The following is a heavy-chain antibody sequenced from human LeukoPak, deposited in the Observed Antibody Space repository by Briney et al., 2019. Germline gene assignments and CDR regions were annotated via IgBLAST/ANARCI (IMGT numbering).Heavy chain of an antibody. D-gene: IGHD3-3*01. CDR2: ISSSSSYI. J-gene: IGHJ5*02. CDR3: ARDRGVVIGGNWFDP. Sequence: GGSLRLSCAASGFTFSSYSMNWVRQAPGKGLEWVSSISSSSSYIYYADSVKGRFTISRDNAKNSLYLQMNSLRAEDTAVYYCARDRGVVIGGNWFDPWGQGTLVTVSS. V-gene: IGHV3-21*01. CDR1: GFTFSSYS.